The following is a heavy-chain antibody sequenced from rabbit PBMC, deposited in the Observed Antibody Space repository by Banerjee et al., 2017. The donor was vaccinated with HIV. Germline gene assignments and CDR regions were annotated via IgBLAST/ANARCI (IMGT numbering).Heavy chain of an antibody. CDR3: ARDLAGVIGWNFGL. V-gene: IGHV1S45*01. J-gene: IGHJ4*01. CDR1: GFSFSIGYV. CDR2: IFAGSSGST. Sequence: QEQLEESGGDLVKPEGSLTLTCTASGFSFSIGYVMCWVRQAPGKGLELIACIFAGSSGSTYYASWAKGRFTISKTSSTTVTLQMTSLTAADTATYFCARDLAGVIGWNFGLWGQGTLVTVS. D-gene: IGHD4-1*01.